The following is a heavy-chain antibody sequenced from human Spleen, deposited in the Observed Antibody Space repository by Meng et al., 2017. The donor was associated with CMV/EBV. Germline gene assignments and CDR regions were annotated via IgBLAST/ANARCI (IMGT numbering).Heavy chain of an antibody. J-gene: IGHJ4*02. Sequence: GGSLRLSCAASGFTFSSYAMSWIRQAPGKGLEWVSVINWSGGSTYYADSVKGRFTISRDNSRNTLSLHMNSLGADGTAVYYCVGESSGNYLNYFDYWGQGTLVTVSS. CDR1: GFTFSSYA. D-gene: IGHD3-10*01. CDR3: VGESSGNYLNYFDY. V-gene: IGHV3-23*01. CDR2: INWSGGST.